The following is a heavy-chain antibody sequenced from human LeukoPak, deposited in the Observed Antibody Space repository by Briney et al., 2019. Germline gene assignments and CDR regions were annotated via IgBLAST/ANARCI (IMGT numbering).Heavy chain of an antibody. D-gene: IGHD2-2*01. CDR1: GYSFASYW. CDR2: IYPDDSDT. Sequence: GESLKISCKGSGYSFASYWIAWVRQMPGKGLEWMGIIYPDDSDTRYSPSFQGQVTITADKSISTAYLQWSGLKASDAAVYYCARLSSTSQPFDPWGQGTLVTVSS. J-gene: IGHJ5*02. V-gene: IGHV5-51*01. CDR3: ARLSSTSQPFDP.